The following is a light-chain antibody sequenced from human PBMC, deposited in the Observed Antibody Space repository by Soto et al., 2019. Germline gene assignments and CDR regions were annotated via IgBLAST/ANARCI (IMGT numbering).Light chain of an antibody. CDR1: QSVSSK. Sequence: PGERATLSCRASQSVSSKLAWYQQKPGQAPRVLIYGASSRATGIPDRFGGSGSGTDFTLTISRLEPEDFAVYYCQRYGGSPRTFGQGTKLEI. CDR2: GAS. J-gene: IGKJ2*01. V-gene: IGKV3-20*01. CDR3: QRYGGSPRT.